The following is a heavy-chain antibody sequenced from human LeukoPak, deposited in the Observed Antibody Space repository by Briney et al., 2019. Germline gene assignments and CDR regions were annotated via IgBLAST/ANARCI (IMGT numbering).Heavy chain of an antibody. J-gene: IGHJ4*02. CDR1: GGTFSSYA. V-gene: IGHV1-2*02. Sequence: GASVKVSCKASGGTFSSYAISWVRQAPGQGLEWMGWINPNTGDPNYAQKFQGRVTMTRDTSISTVYMELSRLTSDDTAVYYCAKDKDWGQGTLVTVSS. CDR2: INPNTGDP. CDR3: AKDKD.